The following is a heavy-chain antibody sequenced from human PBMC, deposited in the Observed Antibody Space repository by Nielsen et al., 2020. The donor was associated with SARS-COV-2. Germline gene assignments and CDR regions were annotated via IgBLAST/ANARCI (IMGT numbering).Heavy chain of an antibody. CDR1: GYTFTSYG. V-gene: IGHV1-18*04. Sequence: ASVKVSCKASGYTFTSYGISWVRQAPGQGLEWMGWISAYNGNTNYAQKLQGRVTMTTDTSTSTAYMELRSLRSDDTAVYYCARARGEYSGSVDYYYYYMDVWGKGTTVTVS. CDR2: ISAYNGNT. D-gene: IGHD1-26*01. CDR3: ARARGEYSGSVDYYYYYMDV. J-gene: IGHJ6*03.